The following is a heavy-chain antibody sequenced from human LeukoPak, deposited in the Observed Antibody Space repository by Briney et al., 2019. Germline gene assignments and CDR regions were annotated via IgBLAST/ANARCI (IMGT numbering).Heavy chain of an antibody. J-gene: IGHJ4*02. CDR1: GGSISNYY. D-gene: IGHD3-3*01. CDR2: IYYSGST. CDR3: ARDRPYYDF. Sequence: SETLSLTCTVSGGSISNYYWSWIRQPPGKGLEWIGYIYYSGSTTYNPSLKSRVTISVDTSRNQFSLKLNSVSAADTAVYYCARDRPYYDFWGQGTLVTVSS. V-gene: IGHV4-59*01.